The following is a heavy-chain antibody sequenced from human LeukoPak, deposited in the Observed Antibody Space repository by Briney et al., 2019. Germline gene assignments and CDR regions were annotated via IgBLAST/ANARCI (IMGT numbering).Heavy chain of an antibody. CDR3: AKGSSGWYETTFDY. V-gene: IGHV3-7*01. CDR2: IKQDGSEK. D-gene: IGHD6-19*01. CDR1: GFTFSSYW. J-gene: IGHJ4*02. Sequence: GGSLRLSCAASGFTFSSYWMTWVRQAPGKGLEWVANIKQDGSEKYYVDSVKGRFTISRDNAKNSLYLQMNSLRAEDTAVYYCAKGSSGWYETTFDYWGQGTLVTVSS.